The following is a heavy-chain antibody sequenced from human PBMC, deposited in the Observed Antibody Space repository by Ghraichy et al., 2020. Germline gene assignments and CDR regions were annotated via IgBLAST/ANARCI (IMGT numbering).Heavy chain of an antibody. CDR2: IYYSGST. V-gene: IGHV4-39*01. CDR1: GGSISSSSYY. CDR3: ARTVEMAFTYGLRAFDI. J-gene: IGHJ3*02. Sequence: SETLSLTCTVSGGSISSSSYYWGWIRQPPGKGLEWIGSIYYSGSTYYNPSLKSRVTISVDTSKNQFSLKLSSVTAADTAVYYCARTVEMAFTYGLRAFDIWGQGTMVTVSS. D-gene: IGHD5-24*01.